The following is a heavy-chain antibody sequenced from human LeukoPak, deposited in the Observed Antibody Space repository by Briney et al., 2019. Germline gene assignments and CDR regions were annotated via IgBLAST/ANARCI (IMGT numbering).Heavy chain of an antibody. J-gene: IGHJ4*02. CDR3: AIETLRIAARYFDY. Sequence: GGSLRLSCAASGFTFSSYAMSWVRQAPGKGLEWVSAISGSGGSTYYADSVKGGFTISRDNSNNTLYLQMTSLRAEDTAVYYRAIETLRIAARYFDYWGQGTLVTVSS. D-gene: IGHD6-6*01. CDR2: ISGSGGST. CDR1: GFTFSSYA. V-gene: IGHV3-23*01.